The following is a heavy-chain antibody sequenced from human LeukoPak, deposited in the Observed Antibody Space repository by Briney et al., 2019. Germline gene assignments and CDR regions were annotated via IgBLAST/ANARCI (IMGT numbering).Heavy chain of an antibody. CDR3: AKTPLGDDILTGYYNPHYYYGMDV. D-gene: IGHD3-9*01. CDR2: ISGDGGST. CDR1: GFTFDDYA. Sequence: GGSLRLSCAASGFTFDDYAMHWVRHAPGKGLDRVSLISGDGGSTYYADSVKGRFTISRDNSKNSLYLQMNSLRTEDTALYYCAKTPLGDDILTGYYNPHYYYGMDVWGQGTTVTVSS. J-gene: IGHJ6*02. V-gene: IGHV3-43*02.